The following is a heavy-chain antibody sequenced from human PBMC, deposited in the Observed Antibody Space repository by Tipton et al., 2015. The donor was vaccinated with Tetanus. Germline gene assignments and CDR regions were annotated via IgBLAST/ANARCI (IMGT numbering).Heavy chain of an antibody. CDR3: AGVTAQRTELYFDH. J-gene: IGHJ4*02. CDR2: IYYTGST. D-gene: IGHD6-13*01. CDR1: GGSVSNGSYY. Sequence: LSLTCTVSGGSVSNGSYYWNWIRQPPGKGLEWIGHIYYTGSTNHNPSLKSRVTISMGRSKNQISLQLTSVTAADTAVYFCAGVTAQRTELYFDHWGQGTLVTVSS. V-gene: IGHV4-61*01.